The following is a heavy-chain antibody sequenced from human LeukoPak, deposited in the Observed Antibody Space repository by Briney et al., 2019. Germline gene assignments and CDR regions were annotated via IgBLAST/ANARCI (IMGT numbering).Heavy chain of an antibody. CDR2: INSDGSST. CDR3: ASWYYGSGSYYRPPLHFDY. D-gene: IGHD3-10*01. V-gene: IGHV3-74*01. Sequence: PGRSLRLSCAASGFIFSSYDMHWVRQAPGKGLVWVSRINSDGSSTSYADSVKGRFTISRDNAKNTLYLQMNSLRAEDTAVYYCASWYYGSGSYYRPPLHFDYWGQGTLVTVSS. J-gene: IGHJ4*02. CDR1: GFIFSSYD.